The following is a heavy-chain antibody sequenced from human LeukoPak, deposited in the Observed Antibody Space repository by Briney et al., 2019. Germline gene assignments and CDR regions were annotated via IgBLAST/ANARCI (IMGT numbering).Heavy chain of an antibody. CDR3: ARAGYAHGSDV. CDR2: SANEGNSYAT. Sequence: GGSLRLSCAASGFTFSDHYMDWVRQAPGKGLEWVGRSANEGNSYATEYAASVEGRFTISRENSKNSVHLQMSSLKSDDTAVYYCARAGYAHGSDVWGQGTTVAV. V-gene: IGHV3-72*01. D-gene: IGHD5-12*01. J-gene: IGHJ6*02. CDR1: GFTFSDHY.